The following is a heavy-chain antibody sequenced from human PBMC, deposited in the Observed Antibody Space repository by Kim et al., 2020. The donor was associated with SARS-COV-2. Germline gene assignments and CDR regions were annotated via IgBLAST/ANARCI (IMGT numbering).Heavy chain of an antibody. D-gene: IGHD6-19*01. J-gene: IGHJ1*01. Sequence: GGSLRLSCTASGFTFGDYAMSWVRQAPGKGLEWVGFIRSKAYGGTTEYAASVKGRFTISRDDSKSIAYLQMNSLKTEDTAVYYCTRARYSSGWYLDWGQGTLVTASS. CDR3: TRARYSSGWYLD. CDR2: IRSKAYGGTT. CDR1: GFTFGDYA. V-gene: IGHV3-49*04.